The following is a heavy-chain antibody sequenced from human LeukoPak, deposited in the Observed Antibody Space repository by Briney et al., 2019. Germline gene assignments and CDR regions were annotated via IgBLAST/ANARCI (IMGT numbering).Heavy chain of an antibody. V-gene: IGHV3-30*02. J-gene: IGHJ4*02. CDR2: IRYDGSNE. Sequence: GGSVRLFCAASGFTFSNYGMHWVRQAPGKGLEWVAFIRYDGSNEYYADSVKGRFTISRDNSKNTLYLQMNSLRTEDTAVYYCARGLYYYDSSGYPDWGQGTLVTVSS. CDR1: GFTFSNYG. D-gene: IGHD3-22*01. CDR3: ARGLYYYDSSGYPD.